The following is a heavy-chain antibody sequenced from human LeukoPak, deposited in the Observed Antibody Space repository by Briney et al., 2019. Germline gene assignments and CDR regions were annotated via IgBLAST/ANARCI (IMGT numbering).Heavy chain of an antibody. CDR1: GGTFSSYA. CDR2: IFPILGIA. Sequence: ASVKVSCTASGGTFSSYAISWVRQAPGQGLEWMGRIFPILGIANYAQKFQGRVTITADKSTSTAYMELSSLRSEDTAVYYCAREQGKQMRYSMDVWGQGTTVTVSS. V-gene: IGHV1-69*04. J-gene: IGHJ6*02. CDR3: AREQGKQMRYSMDV.